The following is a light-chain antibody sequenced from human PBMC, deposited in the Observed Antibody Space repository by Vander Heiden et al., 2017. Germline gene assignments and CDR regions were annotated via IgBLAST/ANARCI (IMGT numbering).Light chain of an antibody. CDR3: QQSYSTPYT. J-gene: IGKJ2*01. V-gene: IGKV1-39*01. Sequence: DIQMTQSPSSLSASVGDRVTITCPASQSISSYLNWYQQKPGKAPKLLIYAASSLQSGVPSRFSGSGSGTDFTLTISSLQPEDFATYYCQQSYSTPYTLGQGTKLEIK. CDR2: AAS. CDR1: QSISSY.